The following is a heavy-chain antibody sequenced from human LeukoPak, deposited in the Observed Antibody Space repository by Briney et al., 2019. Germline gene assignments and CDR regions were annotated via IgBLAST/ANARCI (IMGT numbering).Heavy chain of an antibody. CDR3: ARERGYDRKFDY. CDR2: ISSSSSTI. CDR1: GFTFSSYS. D-gene: IGHD5-12*01. V-gene: IGHV3-48*04. J-gene: IGHJ4*02. Sequence: GESLRLSCAASGFTFSSYSMNWVRQAPGKGLEWVSYISSSSSTICYADSVKGRFTISRDNAKNSLYLQMNSLRAEDTAVYYCARERGYDRKFDYWGQGTLVTVSS.